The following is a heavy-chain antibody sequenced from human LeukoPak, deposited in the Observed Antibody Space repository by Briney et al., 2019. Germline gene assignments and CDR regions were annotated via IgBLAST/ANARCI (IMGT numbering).Heavy chain of an antibody. D-gene: IGHD3-10*01. J-gene: IGHJ6*02. CDR1: GAYITSHY. V-gene: IGHV4-59*11. Sequence: PSETVSLACIVSGAYITSHYWSWIRRPPGKGLEWIGYVHSSGTTNYSPSLQSRLTISTDMSQNQFSLRLSSVTAADTAVYYCARLAQITLVRGQSYYYHSMDVWGQGTTVTVSS. CDR2: VHSSGTT. CDR3: ARLAQITLVRGQSYYYHSMDV.